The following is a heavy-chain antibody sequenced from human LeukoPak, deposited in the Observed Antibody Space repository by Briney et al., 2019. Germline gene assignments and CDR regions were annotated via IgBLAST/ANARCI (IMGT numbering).Heavy chain of an antibody. CDR1: GGSISSYY. J-gene: IGHJ5*02. V-gene: IGHV4-59*01. D-gene: IGHD2-2*01. CDR3: ARLSYCSSTSCKYNWFDP. CDR2: VFYTGGGT. Sequence: SETLSLTCTVSGGSISSYYWSWIRQPPGKGLEWIGYVFYTGGGTNYNPSLKSRVTISVDTSKNQFSLKLSSVTAADTAVYYCARLSYCSSTSCKYNWFDPWGQGTLVTVSS.